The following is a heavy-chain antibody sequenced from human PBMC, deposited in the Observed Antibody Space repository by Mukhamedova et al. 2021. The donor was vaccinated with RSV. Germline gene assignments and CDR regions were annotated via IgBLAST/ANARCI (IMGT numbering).Heavy chain of an antibody. CDR3: AKSASPYGNYXXDL. J-gene: IGHJ3*01. Sequence: GEGLEWVSFISGGGGRAFYADSVKGRFTISRDTSKNTLYLQMNSLRAEDTAVYYCAKSASPYGNYXXDLWVQGTMVTVSS. V-gene: IGHV3-23*01. CDR2: ISGGGGRA. D-gene: IGHD5-24*01.